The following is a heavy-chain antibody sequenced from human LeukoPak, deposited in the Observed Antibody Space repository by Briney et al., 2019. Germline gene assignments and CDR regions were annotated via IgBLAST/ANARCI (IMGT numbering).Heavy chain of an antibody. Sequence: SETLSLTCTVSGGSIRSYYWSWIRQPPGKGLEWIGYFYYSGSANYNPSLQSRVIISVDTSKNQLSLKLSSVTAADTAVYYCARKRGNYYGSGSYRQYYYYGMDVWGQGTTVTVSS. J-gene: IGHJ6*01. D-gene: IGHD3-10*01. CDR1: GGSIRSYY. CDR2: FYYSGSA. V-gene: IGHV4-59*01. CDR3: ARKRGNYYGSGSYRQYYYYGMDV.